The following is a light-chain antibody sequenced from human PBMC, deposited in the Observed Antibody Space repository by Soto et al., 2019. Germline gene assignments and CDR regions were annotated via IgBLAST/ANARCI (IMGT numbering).Light chain of an antibody. V-gene: IGKV3-11*01. J-gene: IGKJ1*01. Sequence: EIVLTQSPATLSLSPGERATLSCRASQSVSSYLAWYQQKPGQAPRLLIYDASNRATGIPARFSGSGSGTDFSLTLRSLGPGKFYIFYCQQRSNWPWTFGQGTKVEIK. CDR3: QQRSNWPWT. CDR2: DAS. CDR1: QSVSSY.